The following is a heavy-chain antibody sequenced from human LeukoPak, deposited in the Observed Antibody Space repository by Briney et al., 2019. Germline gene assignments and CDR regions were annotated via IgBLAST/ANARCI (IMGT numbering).Heavy chain of an antibody. D-gene: IGHD6-13*01. CDR2: INPSGGST. CDR3: ARDRTGTAAGTGLYYFDY. V-gene: IGHV1-46*01. J-gene: IGHJ4*02. CDR1: GYTFTSYY. Sequence: ASVKASCKASGYTFTSYYMHWVRQAPGQGLEWMGIINPSGGSTSYAQKFQGRVTMTRDTSTSTVYMELSSLRSEDTAVYYCARDRTGTAAGTGLYYFDYWGQGTLVTVSS.